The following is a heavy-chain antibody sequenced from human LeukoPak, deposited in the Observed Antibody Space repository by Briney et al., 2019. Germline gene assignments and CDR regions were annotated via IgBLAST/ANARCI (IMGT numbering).Heavy chain of an antibody. Sequence: GASVKVSCKASGYTFTGYYMHWMRQAPGQGLEWMGWINPNSGGTNYAQKFQGRVTMTRDTSISTAYMELSRLRSDDTAVYYCASTRYSSSWYYFDYWGQGTLVTVSS. J-gene: IGHJ4*02. CDR2: INPNSGGT. D-gene: IGHD6-13*01. CDR3: ASTRYSSSWYYFDY. CDR1: GYTFTGYY. V-gene: IGHV1-2*02.